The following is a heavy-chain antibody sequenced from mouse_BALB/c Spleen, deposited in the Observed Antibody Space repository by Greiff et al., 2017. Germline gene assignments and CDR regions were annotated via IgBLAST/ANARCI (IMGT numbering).Heavy chain of an antibody. CDR1: GFSFTSYG. D-gene: IGHD1-1*01. V-gene: IGHV2-9*02. CDR2: IWAGGST. CDR3: ASSYYYGSSYPFDY. Sequence: QVQLQQSGPGLVAPSQSLSITCTVSGFSFTSYGVHWVRQPPGKGLEWLGVIWAGGSTNYNSALMSRLSISKDNSKSQVFLKMNSLQTDDTAMYYCASSYYYGSSYPFDYWGQGTTLTVSS. J-gene: IGHJ2*01.